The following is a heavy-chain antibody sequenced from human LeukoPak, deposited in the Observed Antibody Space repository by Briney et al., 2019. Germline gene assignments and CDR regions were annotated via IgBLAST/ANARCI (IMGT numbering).Heavy chain of an antibody. D-gene: IGHD2-15*01. J-gene: IGHJ1*01. CDR1: GFSFNTYA. Sequence: GGSLRLCCAASGFSFNTYAMSWVRQAPGKGLEWVSAISNTGGSTYYADSVKGRFTISRDKSKNTLSLQMNSLRAEDTAVYYCAQQVGYCSSGSCYFTYWGQGTLVTVSS. V-gene: IGHV3-23*01. CDR2: ISNTGGST. CDR3: AQQVGYCSSGSCYFTY.